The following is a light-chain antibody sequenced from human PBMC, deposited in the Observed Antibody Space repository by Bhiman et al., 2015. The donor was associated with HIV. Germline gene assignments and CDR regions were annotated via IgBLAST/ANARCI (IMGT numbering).Light chain of an antibody. V-gene: IGLV2-14*03. Sequence: QSALTQPRSVSGSPGQSVTISCTGTSSDVGGYNYVSWYQQHPGKAPKLMIYDVTNRPSGVSDRFSGSKSGNTASLTISGLQAADEADYYCSSYTSRNTLVFGGGTKLTVL. CDR1: SSDVGGYNY. J-gene: IGLJ3*02. CDR2: DVT. CDR3: SSYTSRNTLV.